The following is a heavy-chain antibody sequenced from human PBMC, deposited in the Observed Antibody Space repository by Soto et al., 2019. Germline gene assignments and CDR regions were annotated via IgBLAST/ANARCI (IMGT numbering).Heavy chain of an antibody. Sequence: ASVKVSCKASGYTFTSDDINWVRQATGQGLEWMGWMNPNSGNTGYAQKFQGRVTMTRNTSISTAYMELSSLRSEDTAVYYCARGGSIFGVVIMDPWFDPWGQGTLVTVSS. CDR1: GYTFTSDD. J-gene: IGHJ5*02. CDR3: ARGGSIFGVVIMDPWFDP. V-gene: IGHV1-8*01. CDR2: MNPNSGNT. D-gene: IGHD3-3*01.